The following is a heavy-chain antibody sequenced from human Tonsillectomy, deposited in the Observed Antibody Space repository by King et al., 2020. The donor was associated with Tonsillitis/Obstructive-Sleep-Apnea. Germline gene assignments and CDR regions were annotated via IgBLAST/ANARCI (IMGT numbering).Heavy chain of an antibody. Sequence: VQLVESGGGLVQPGGSLKLSCASSGFTFSDSTMHWVRQASGKGLEGVVRIRSKANSYAKVNAASGKGRFTISRDDSKNTAYLQMNSLKTEDTAVYHCTTGYGDYWGQGTLVTVSS. CDR1: GFTFSDST. CDR2: IRSKANSYAK. CDR3: TTGYGDY. D-gene: IGHD5-12*01. V-gene: IGHV3-73*01. J-gene: IGHJ4*02.